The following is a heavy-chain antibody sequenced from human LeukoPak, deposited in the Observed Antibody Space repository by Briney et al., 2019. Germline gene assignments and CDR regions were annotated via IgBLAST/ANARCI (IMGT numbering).Heavy chain of an antibody. D-gene: IGHD3-22*01. Sequence: GGSLRLSCAASGFHFSSYSMKCVRQTPAKVLEWFSPISSSSSHIYYADSVKGRFTISRDNAKNSVYMQMNSVRAEDTGVYYCARDLVSKSMIVVVSNDYWGQGTLVTVSS. J-gene: IGHJ4*02. CDR1: GFHFSSYS. CDR2: ISSSSSHI. CDR3: ARDLVSKSMIVVVSNDY. V-gene: IGHV3-21*01.